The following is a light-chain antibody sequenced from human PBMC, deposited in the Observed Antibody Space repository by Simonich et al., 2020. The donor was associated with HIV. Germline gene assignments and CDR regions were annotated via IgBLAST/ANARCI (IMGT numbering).Light chain of an antibody. Sequence: DIVMTQTPLSLSVTPGQPASISCKSSQSLLHSDGKTYLYWYLPKPGQSPQLLIYEVSHRFAGVPDRFSGRGSGTEFTLKISRVEAEDVGVYYCMQSIQLPLYTFGQGTKLEIK. J-gene: IGKJ2*01. CDR2: EVS. V-gene: IGKV2D-29*02. CDR1: QSLLHSDGKTY. CDR3: MQSIQLPLYT.